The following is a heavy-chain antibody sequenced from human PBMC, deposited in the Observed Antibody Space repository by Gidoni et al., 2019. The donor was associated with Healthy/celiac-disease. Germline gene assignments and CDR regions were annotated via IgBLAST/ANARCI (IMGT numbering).Heavy chain of an antibody. CDR2: ISGRGGST. D-gene: IGHD2-8*01. CDR3: AKGPVGVLMVYYYGMDV. Sequence: EVQLLESGGGLVQPGGSLRLSCAASGFPFSSSAMSWVRQAPGKGLEWVSAISGRGGSTYYADSVKGRFTISRDNSKNTLYLQMNSLRAEDTAVYYCAKGPVGVLMVYYYGMDVWGQGTTVTVSS. J-gene: IGHJ6*02. CDR1: GFPFSSSA. V-gene: IGHV3-23*01.